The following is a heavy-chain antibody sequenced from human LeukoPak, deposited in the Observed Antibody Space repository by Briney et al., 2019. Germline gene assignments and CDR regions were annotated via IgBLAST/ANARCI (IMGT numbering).Heavy chain of an antibody. CDR3: TKDPSYDPYSSGWYENYYYYGMDV. CDR1: GFTFGDYA. CDR2: IRSKAYGGTT. V-gene: IGHV3-49*04. D-gene: IGHD6-19*01. Sequence: PGGSLRLSCTASGFTFGDYAMSWARQAPGKGLEWVGFIRSKAYGGTTEYAASVKGRFTISRDDSKSIAYLQMNSLKTEDTAVYYCTKDPSYDPYSSGWYENYYYYGMDVWGQGTTVNVSS. J-gene: IGHJ6*02.